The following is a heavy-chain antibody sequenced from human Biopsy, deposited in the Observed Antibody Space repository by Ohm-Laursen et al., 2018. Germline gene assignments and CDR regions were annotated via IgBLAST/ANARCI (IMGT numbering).Heavy chain of an antibody. Sequence: SLRLSCAATGFTFTSYAMHWVRQAPGKGLEWVAVISYDGSGEYYADSLQGRFIISRDNPKNTVDLQMNSLRAEDTAVYFCARDGKRWDYSTYFSWHLDLWGPWHPGHGLL. V-gene: IGHV3-30*03. J-gene: IGHJ2*01. D-gene: IGHD4-11*01. CDR1: GFTFTSYA. CDR3: ARDGKRWDYSTYFSWHLDL. CDR2: ISYDGSGE.